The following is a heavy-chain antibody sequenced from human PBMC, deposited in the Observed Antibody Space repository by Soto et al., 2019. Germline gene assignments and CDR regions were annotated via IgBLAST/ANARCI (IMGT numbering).Heavy chain of an antibody. V-gene: IGHV3-74*02. CDR3: ARSYYFDSGTYGFDI. Sequence: EVQLVESGGGLVKPGGSLRLSCAASGFIFSSHWMHWARQGPGKGLVWVSRIDSDGSTRNYADSVKGRFTISRDNAKNTLYLEMNSLRVEDTAVYYCARSYYFDSGTYGFDIWGQGTMVTVSS. J-gene: IGHJ3*02. CDR1: GFIFSSHW. D-gene: IGHD3-10*01. CDR2: IDSDGSTR.